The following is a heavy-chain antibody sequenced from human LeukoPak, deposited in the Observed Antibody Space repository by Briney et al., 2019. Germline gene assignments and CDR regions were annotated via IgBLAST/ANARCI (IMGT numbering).Heavy chain of an antibody. D-gene: IGHD3-9*01. V-gene: IGHV4-39*07. CDR2: IYYSGST. J-gene: IGHJ5*02. Sequence: PSETLSLTCTVSGGSISSSSYYWGWIRQHPGKGLEWIGSIYYSGSTYYNPSLKSRVTISVDTSKNQFSLKLSSVTAADTAVYYCARDRSHYDILTGYYSRGEFDPWGQGTLVTVSS. CDR3: ARDRSHYDILTGYYSRGEFDP. CDR1: GGSISSSSYY.